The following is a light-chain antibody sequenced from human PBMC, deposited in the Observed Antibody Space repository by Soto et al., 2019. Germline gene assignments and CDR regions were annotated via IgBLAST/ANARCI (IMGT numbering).Light chain of an antibody. Sequence: DLQLPRSPPTLPASVGDRVNIICQASQTISTWMAWYQQKPGKAPKLLVYDASTLQSGVASRFSGSGSGTEFTLIISGLQPDDSATYYCQQYTNTNNPWMFGQGTKVDI. CDR1: QTISTW. CDR3: QQYTNTNNPWM. J-gene: IGKJ1*01. V-gene: IGKV1-5*02. CDR2: DAS.